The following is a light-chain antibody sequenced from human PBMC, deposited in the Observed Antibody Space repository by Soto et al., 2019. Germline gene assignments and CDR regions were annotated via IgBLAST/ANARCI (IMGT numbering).Light chain of an antibody. V-gene: IGKV3-20*01. J-gene: IGKJ2*01. CDR2: GAS. CDR3: QQYDGTPPYT. Sequence: EIVLTQSPGTLSLSPGERATLSCRASHSVSSSYLAWYQQQPGQGPRLLIYGASSRATGIPDRFSGSGSATEFSLTISRLEPEDVAVYYCQQYDGTPPYTFGQGTKLEIK. CDR1: HSVSSSY.